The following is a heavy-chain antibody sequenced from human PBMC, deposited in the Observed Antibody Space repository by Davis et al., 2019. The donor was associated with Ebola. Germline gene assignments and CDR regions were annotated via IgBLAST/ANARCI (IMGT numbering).Heavy chain of an antibody. CDR1: GFTFSNAW. CDR3: TTAAITMVRGVMGSWFDP. CDR2: IKSKTDGGTT. Sequence: PGGSLRLSCAASGFTFSNAWMNWVRQAPGKGLEWVGRIKSKTDGGTTDYAAPVKGRFTISRDDSKNTLYLQMNSLKTEDTAVYYCTTAAITMVRGVMGSWFDPWGQGTLVTVSS. J-gene: IGHJ5*02. D-gene: IGHD3-10*01. V-gene: IGHV3-15*07.